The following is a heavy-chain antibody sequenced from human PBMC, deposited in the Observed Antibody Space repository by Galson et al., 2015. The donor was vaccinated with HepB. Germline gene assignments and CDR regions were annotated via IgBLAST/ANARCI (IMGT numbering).Heavy chain of an antibody. CDR1: GFTFTSSA. J-gene: IGHJ3*02. CDR2: IVVGSGNT. V-gene: IGHV1-58*01. CDR3: AALGYGDYAAAYAFDI. Sequence: SVKVSCKASGFTFTSSAVQWVRQARGQRLEWIGWIVVGSGNTNYAQKFQERVTITRDMSTSTAYMELSSLRSEDTAVYYCAALGYGDYAAAYAFDIWGQGTMVTVSS. D-gene: IGHD4-17*01.